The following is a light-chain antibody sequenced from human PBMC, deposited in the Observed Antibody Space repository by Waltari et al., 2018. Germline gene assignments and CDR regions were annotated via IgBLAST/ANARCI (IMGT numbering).Light chain of an antibody. J-gene: IGKJ1*01. CDR1: QDIGNF. Sequence: DVQMTQSPSSLSASVGDRVTITCQASQDIGNFLNWYQQKPGRAPQLLVYDASNLQTGVPSRFSGSGSGTDFTFTISSLQPEDVATYSCQQYNNLPITFGQGTKVEIK. V-gene: IGKV1-33*01. CDR2: DAS. CDR3: QQYNNLPIT.